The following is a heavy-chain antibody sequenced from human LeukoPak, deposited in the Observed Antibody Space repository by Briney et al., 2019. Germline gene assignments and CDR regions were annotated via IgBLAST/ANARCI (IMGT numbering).Heavy chain of an antibody. Sequence: GGSLRLSCAASGFTFSSYAMTWVRQATGKGLEWVSTVSGSGGSTYYADSVKGRFTISRDNSMNTLYLQMNSLRPEDTAVYYCARRYCSGGSCYSVPYYFDYWAREPWSPSPQ. CDR2: VSGSGGST. CDR1: GFTFSSYA. V-gene: IGHV3-23*01. D-gene: IGHD2-15*01. CDR3: ARRYCSGGSCYSVPYYFDY. J-gene: IGHJ4*02.